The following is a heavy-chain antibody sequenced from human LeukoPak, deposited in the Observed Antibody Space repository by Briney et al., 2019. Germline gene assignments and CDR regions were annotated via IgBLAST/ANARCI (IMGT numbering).Heavy chain of an antibody. D-gene: IGHD1-26*01. CDR1: GFTFSTYT. J-gene: IGHJ3*02. CDR2: ISSSGDTT. Sequence: GGSLRLSCAASGFTFSTYTMNWVRQAPGKGLEWVSSISSSGDTTHYADSLKGRFTISRDNAKNSLYLQMNSLRAEDTGVYYCARASGSNHVFDAFDIWGQGTMVTVSS. CDR3: ARASGSNHVFDAFDI. V-gene: IGHV3-21*01.